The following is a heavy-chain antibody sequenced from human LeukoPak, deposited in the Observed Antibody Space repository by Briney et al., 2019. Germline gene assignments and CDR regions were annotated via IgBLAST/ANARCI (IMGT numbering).Heavy chain of an antibody. Sequence: GASVKVSCKASGYTFTSYNINWFRQAPGRGFERLGFVSPHNGDTGYTQNFQGRVTMTRDTSINTAYMELSGLRSEDTAVYYCVRHYYDYVAFDIWGQGTMVIVSS. CDR3: VRHYYDYVAFDI. J-gene: IGHJ3*02. V-gene: IGHV1-8*01. CDR1: GYTFTSYN. D-gene: IGHD3-22*01. CDR2: VSPHNGDT.